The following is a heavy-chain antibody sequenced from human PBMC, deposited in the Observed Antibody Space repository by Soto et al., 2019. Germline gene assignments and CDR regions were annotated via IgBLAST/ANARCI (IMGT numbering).Heavy chain of an antibody. CDR2: IFSNDEK. V-gene: IGHV2-26*01. CDR1: GFSLSNARMG. Sequence: QVTLKESGPVLVKPTETLTLTCTVSGFSLSNARMGVSWIRQPPGKALEWLAHIFSNDEKSYSTSLKSRLTLSKDTSKSXXVXTRXNMDPVDTATYYCARIRTYYDILTGYFRRIGAFDIWGQGTMVTVSS. J-gene: IGHJ3*02. D-gene: IGHD3-9*01. CDR3: ARIRTYYDILTGYFRRIGAFDI.